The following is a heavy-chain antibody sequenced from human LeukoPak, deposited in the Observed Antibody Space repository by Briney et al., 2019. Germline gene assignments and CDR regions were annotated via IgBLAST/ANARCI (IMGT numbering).Heavy chain of an antibody. D-gene: IGHD6-6*01. V-gene: IGHV1-46*01. CDR3: ARTAARRFDY. CDR2: INPTGGST. J-gene: IGHJ4*02. Sequence: ASVTVSCKASGYTFTSYFMHWVRQAPGQGLEWMGIINPTGGSTTYAQKFQGRVTMTRDTSTSTVYMELSSLRSDDTAVYYCARTAARRFDYWGQGTLVTVSS. CDR1: GYTFTSYF.